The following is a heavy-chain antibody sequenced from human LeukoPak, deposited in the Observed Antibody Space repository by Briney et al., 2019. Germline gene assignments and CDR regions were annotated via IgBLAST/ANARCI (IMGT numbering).Heavy chain of an antibody. CDR1: GFTFSSYA. CDR3: AKGKLRYFDWSPPGP. D-gene: IGHD3-9*01. Sequence: GGSLRLSCAASGFTFSSYAMSWVRQAPGKGLEWVSATSGSGGSTYYADSVKGRFTISRDNSKNTLYLQMNSLRAEDTAVYYCAKGKLRYFDWSPPGPWGQGTLVTVSS. CDR2: TSGSGGST. J-gene: IGHJ5*02. V-gene: IGHV3-23*01.